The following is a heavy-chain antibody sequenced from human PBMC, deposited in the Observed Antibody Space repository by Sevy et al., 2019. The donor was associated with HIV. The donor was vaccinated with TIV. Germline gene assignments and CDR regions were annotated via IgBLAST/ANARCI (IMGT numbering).Heavy chain of an antibody. D-gene: IGHD2-2*01. CDR1: GGSISSGGYY. J-gene: IGHJ6*02. CDR2: IYYSGST. Sequence: SETLSLTCTVSGGSISSGGYYWSWIRQHPGKGLEWIGYIYYSGSTYYNPSLKSRVTISVDTSKNQFSLKLSSVTAADTAVYYCARGVVPAAIFLLDYYYGMDVWGQGTTVIVSS. V-gene: IGHV4-31*03. CDR3: ARGVVPAAIFLLDYYYGMDV.